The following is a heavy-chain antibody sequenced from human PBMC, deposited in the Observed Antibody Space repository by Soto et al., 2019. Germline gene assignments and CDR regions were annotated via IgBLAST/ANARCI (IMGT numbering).Heavy chain of an antibody. CDR3: TTDPQ. CDR2: IKSKTDGATT. Sequence: GGSLRLSCAASGFTFSNAWMSWVRQAPGKGLEWVGRIKSKTDGATTDYATPVKGRFTISRDDSKNTLYLQMNSLKTEDTAVYYCTTDPQWGQGTLVTVSS. CDR1: GFTFSNAW. V-gene: IGHV3-15*01. J-gene: IGHJ4*02.